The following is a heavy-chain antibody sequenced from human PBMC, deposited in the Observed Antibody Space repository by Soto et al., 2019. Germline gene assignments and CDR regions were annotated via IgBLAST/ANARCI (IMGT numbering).Heavy chain of an antibody. CDR1: GFTFSSYS. CDR2: ISSSSNTK. J-gene: IGHJ4*02. CDR3: ARVTVTTSSYYLDY. Sequence: GGSLRLSCAASGFTFSSYSMNWVRQAPGKGLEWVSYISSSSNTKYYADSVKGRFTISRDNAKTSVYLQMNSLRAEDAAVYYCARVTVTTSSYYLDYWGQGTLVTVSS. D-gene: IGHD4-4*01. V-gene: IGHV3-48*01.